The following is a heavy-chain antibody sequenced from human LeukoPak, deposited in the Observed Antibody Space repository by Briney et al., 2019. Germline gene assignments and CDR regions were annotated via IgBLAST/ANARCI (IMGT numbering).Heavy chain of an antibody. D-gene: IGHD1-1*01. CDR2: VNWNSNYV. Sequence: SQRLFCVPSGLSFDDYSMHWVRQAPGKGLEWVLGVNWNSNYVGYADSVKGRFTISRDNAKNSLYLQMNSLRADDMALYYCARAPITTGTEYYFDFWGQGTLVTVSS. J-gene: IGHJ4*02. CDR1: GLSFDDYS. V-gene: IGHV3-9*03. CDR3: ARAPITTGTEYYFDF.